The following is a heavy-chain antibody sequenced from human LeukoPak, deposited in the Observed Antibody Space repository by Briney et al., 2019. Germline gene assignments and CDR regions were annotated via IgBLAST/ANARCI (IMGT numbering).Heavy chain of an antibody. D-gene: IGHD3-10*01. CDR3: ARDFLWFGEHNWFDP. Sequence: GGSLRLSCAASGFTFSSYWMSWVRQAPGKGLEWVANIKQDGSEKYYVDSVKGRFTISRDNAKNTLYLQMNSLRAEDTAVYYCARDFLWFGEHNWFDPWGQGTLVTVSS. CDR1: GFTFSSYW. V-gene: IGHV3-7*01. CDR2: IKQDGSEK. J-gene: IGHJ5*02.